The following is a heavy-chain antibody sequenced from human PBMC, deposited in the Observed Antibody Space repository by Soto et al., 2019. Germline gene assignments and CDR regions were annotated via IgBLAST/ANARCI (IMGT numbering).Heavy chain of an antibody. CDR1: GFTVSSSY. Sequence: EVQLVESGGGLVQPGGSLRLSCAASGFTVSSSYMGWVRQAPGKGLEWVSSIYSGGNTYYAYSVRGRFTISTDNSKDTLYLQMNSLRVDDTAMYYCARHVWLYWYFDLWGRGTLVTVSS. CDR3: ARHVWLYWYFDL. V-gene: IGHV3-66*04. CDR2: IYSGGNT. J-gene: IGHJ2*01. D-gene: IGHD2-21*01.